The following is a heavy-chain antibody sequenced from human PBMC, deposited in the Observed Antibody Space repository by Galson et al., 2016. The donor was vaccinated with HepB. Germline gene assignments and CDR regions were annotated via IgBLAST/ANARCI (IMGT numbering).Heavy chain of an antibody. CDR3: ARDISPPYYNFWSGYDWFDP. Sequence: SLRLSCAASGFTFSDYYMSWIRQAPGKGLEWVSFISGGGSTVYYADSLKGRFTISRDNAKNSLYLQMNSPRAEDTAVDYCARDISPPYYNFWSGYDWFDPWGQGTLVTVSS. V-gene: IGHV3-11*01. CDR1: GFTFSDYY. CDR2: ISGGGSTV. J-gene: IGHJ5*02. D-gene: IGHD3-3*01.